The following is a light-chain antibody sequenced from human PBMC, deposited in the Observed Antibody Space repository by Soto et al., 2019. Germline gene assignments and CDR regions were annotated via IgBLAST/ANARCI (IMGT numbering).Light chain of an antibody. CDR3: QQSFSTPRT. CDR1: QNIPGY. CDR2: GAS. V-gene: IGKV1-39*01. J-gene: IGKJ1*01. Sequence: IKMTQSPSSLSASVGDRVTITCRASQNIPGYLSWYQQKPGKAPKLLIYGASTLQSGVPSRFSGSGSGTDFILTISSLQPEDFATYYCQQSFSTPRTFGQGSMVDVK.